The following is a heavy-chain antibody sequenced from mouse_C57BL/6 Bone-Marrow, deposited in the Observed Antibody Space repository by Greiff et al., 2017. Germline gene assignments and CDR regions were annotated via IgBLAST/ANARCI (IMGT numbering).Heavy chain of an antibody. CDR1: GFNIKDDY. CDR3: TTSYYEDYFDY. D-gene: IGHD1-1*01. CDR2: IDPENGDT. V-gene: IGHV14-4*01. Sequence: EVNVVESGAELVRPGASVKLSCTASGFNIKDDYMHWVKQRPEQGLEWIGWIDPENGDTEYASKFQGKATITADTSSNTAYLQLSSLTSEDTAVYYCTTSYYEDYFDYWGQGTTLTVSS. J-gene: IGHJ2*01.